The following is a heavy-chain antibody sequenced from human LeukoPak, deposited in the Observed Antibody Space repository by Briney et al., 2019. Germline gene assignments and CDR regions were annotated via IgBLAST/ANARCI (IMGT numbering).Heavy chain of an antibody. CDR3: ARVRRYSSSWYNWFDP. D-gene: IGHD6-13*01. CDR2: ISAYNGNT. V-gene: IGHV1-18*01. CDR1: GYTFTSYG. Sequence: VSVKVSCKASGYTFTSYGISWVRQAPGQELEWMGWISAYNGNTNYAQKLQGRVTMTTDTSTSTAYMELRSLRSDDTAVYYCARVRRYSSSWYNWFDPWGQGTLVTVSS. J-gene: IGHJ5*02.